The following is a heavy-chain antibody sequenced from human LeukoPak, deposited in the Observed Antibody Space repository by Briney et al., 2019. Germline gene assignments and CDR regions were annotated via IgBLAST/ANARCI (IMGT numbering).Heavy chain of an antibody. CDR1: GFTFSSYG. D-gene: IGHD1-14*01. J-gene: IGHJ6*03. CDR3: ARNRRGDYMDV. CDR2: ISYDGSNK. Sequence: PGGSLRLSCAASGFTFSSYGMHWVRQAPGKGLEWVAVISYDGSNKYYADSVKGRFTISRDNSKNTLYLQMNSLRAEDTAVYYCARNRRGDYMDVWGKGTTVTVSS. V-gene: IGHV3-30*03.